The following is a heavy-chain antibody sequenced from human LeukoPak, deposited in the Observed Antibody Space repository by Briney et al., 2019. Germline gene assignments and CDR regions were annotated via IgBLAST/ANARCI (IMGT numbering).Heavy chain of an antibody. Sequence: PSQTLSLTCTVSGGSISSGSYYWSWIRQPAGKGLEWIGRIYTSGSTNYNPSLKSRVTISVDTSKNQFSLKLSSVTAADTAVYYCARDGTMIVVVPFDYWGQGTLVTVSS. CDR3: ARDGTMIVVVPFDY. CDR2: IYTSGST. D-gene: IGHD3-22*01. V-gene: IGHV4-61*02. CDR1: GGSISSGSYY. J-gene: IGHJ4*02.